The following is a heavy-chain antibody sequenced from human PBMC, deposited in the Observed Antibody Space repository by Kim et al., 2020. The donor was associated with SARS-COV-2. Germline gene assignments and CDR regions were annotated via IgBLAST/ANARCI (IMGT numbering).Heavy chain of an antibody. V-gene: IGHV3-66*01. Sequence: TNYADSVRGRFTISRDNSKNTLYLQMNSLRAEETAVYYCAREAIVGATSYWGQGTLVTVSS. CDR2: T. CDR3: AREAIVGATSY. D-gene: IGHD1-26*01. J-gene: IGHJ4*02.